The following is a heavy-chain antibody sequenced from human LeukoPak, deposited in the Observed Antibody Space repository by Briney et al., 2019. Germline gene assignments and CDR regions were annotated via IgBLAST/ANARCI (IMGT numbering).Heavy chain of an antibody. CDR1: GFTFSSHV. CDR2: ISGSGGST. J-gene: IGHJ4*02. D-gene: IGHD6-13*01. Sequence: PGGSLRLSCAVSGFTFSSHVMTWVRQAPGKGLEWVSGISGSGGSTNYADSVKGRFTISRDNSKNTLYLQMNSLRAEDTAIYYCAKHPGERIAAAGTKDDYWGQGTLVTVSS. V-gene: IGHV3-23*01. CDR3: AKHPGERIAAAGTKDDY.